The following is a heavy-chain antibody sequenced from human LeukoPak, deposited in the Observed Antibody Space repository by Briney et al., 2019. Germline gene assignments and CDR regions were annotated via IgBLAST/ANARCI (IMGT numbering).Heavy chain of an antibody. CDR3: AKMVHTEQWLVPFDY. Sequence: RESLRLSCAASGFTFSNFAMNWVRQDPGKGLEWVSTISGSGGSTYYADSVKGRFTISRDNSKNTLYLQMNSLRAEDTAVYYCAKMVHTEQWLVPFDYWGQGTLVTVSS. CDR2: ISGSGGST. D-gene: IGHD6-19*01. CDR1: GFTFSNFA. J-gene: IGHJ4*02. V-gene: IGHV3-23*01.